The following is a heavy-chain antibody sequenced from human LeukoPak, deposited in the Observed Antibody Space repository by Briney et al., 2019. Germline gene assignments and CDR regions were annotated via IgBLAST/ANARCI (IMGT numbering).Heavy chain of an antibody. CDR3: ARSTPHTVVTDY. CDR1: GFTFSSYG. J-gene: IGHJ4*02. Sequence: GGSLRLSCAASGFTFSSYGMHWVRQAPGKGLEWVAVIWYDGSNKYYADSVKGRFTISRDNSKNTLYLQMNSLRAEDTAVYYCARSTPHTVVTDYWGQGTLVTVSS. V-gene: IGHV3-33*01. CDR2: IWYDGSNK. D-gene: IGHD2-15*01.